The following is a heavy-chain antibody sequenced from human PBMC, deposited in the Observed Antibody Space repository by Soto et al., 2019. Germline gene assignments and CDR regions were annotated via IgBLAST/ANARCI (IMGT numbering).Heavy chain of an antibody. D-gene: IGHD6-19*01. CDR3: ARDRAVAGISRSFDY. Sequence: GGSLRLSCAASGFTFSNYVMHWARQAPGKGLEWVAIILYDGTNKDYADSVKGRFTISRDNSKNTLYLQMNGLRSEDTAVYYCARDRAVAGISRSFDYWGHGTLVTVSS. V-gene: IGHV3-30-3*01. J-gene: IGHJ4*01. CDR2: ILYDGTNK. CDR1: GFTFSNYV.